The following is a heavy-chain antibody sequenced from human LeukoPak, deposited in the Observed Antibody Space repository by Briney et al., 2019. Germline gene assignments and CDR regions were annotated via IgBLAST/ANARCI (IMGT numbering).Heavy chain of an antibody. Sequence: ASVKVSCKAFGYTFTSYDINWVRQATGQGLEWMGWMNPNSGNTGYAQKFQGRVTMTRNTSISTAYMELSSLRSGDTAVYYCAREWRYYYGSGSYYPWGQGTLVTVSS. V-gene: IGHV1-8*01. CDR1: GYTFTSYD. CDR3: AREWRYYYGSGSYYP. D-gene: IGHD3-10*01. CDR2: MNPNSGNT. J-gene: IGHJ5*02.